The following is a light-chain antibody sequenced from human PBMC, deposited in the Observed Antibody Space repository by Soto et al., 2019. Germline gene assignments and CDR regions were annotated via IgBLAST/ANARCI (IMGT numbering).Light chain of an antibody. CDR1: QSISSN. J-gene: IGKJ5*01. V-gene: IGKV3-15*01. Sequence: EIVFTQSPSTLSVSPGERATLSCRASQSISSNLAWYQQKPGQVPRLLIYDASTRAAGIPTGFSGSGSGTEFTLTMGSLRSEDFAIYYCQQYNNWPPITFGQGTRLEIK. CDR2: DAS. CDR3: QQYNNWPPIT.